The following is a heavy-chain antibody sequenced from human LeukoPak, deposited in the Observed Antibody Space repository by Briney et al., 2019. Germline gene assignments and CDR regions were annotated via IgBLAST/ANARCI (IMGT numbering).Heavy chain of an antibody. D-gene: IGHD6-6*01. CDR1: GFPFSSYG. Sequence: PGRSLRLSCAASGFPFSSYGMHWVRQAPGKGLEWVAVIWYDGSNKYYADSVKGRFTISRDNSKNTLYLQMNSLRAEDTAVYYCARDGEYSSSSGDYYYMDVWGKGTTVTVSS. CDR3: ARDGEYSSSSGDYYYMDV. J-gene: IGHJ6*03. V-gene: IGHV3-33*01. CDR2: IWYDGSNK.